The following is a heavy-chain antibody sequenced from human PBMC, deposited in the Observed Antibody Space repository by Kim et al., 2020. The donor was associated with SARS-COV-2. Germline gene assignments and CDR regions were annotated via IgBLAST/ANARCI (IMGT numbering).Heavy chain of an antibody. Sequence: GRFTISRDNTKNTLYLQMNSRRAEDTAVYYCARDPVNFDWLGFDYCGMDVWGQGTTVTVSS. V-gene: IGHV3-30*07. J-gene: IGHJ6*02. CDR3: ARDPVNFDWLGFDYCGMDV. D-gene: IGHD3-9*01.